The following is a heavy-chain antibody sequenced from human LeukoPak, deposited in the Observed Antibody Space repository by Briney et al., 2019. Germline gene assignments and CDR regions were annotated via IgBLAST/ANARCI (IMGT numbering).Heavy chain of an antibody. J-gene: IGHJ4*02. Sequence: SETLSLTCAVSGDSITNVISYWAWIRQPPGEGLEWMGTISYSGNTYYNPSFKSRIAISVDTSKSHFSLNLASVTAADTAIFYCARHQGSPFSSCYYFDIWGPGTRVTVSS. CDR1: GDSITNVISY. CDR3: ARHQGSPFSSCYYFDI. D-gene: IGHD3-3*01. V-gene: IGHV4-39*01. CDR2: ISYSGNT.